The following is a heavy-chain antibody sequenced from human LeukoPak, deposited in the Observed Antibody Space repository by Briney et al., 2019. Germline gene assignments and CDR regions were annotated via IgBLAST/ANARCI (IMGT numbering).Heavy chain of an antibody. Sequence: PGRSLRLSCVASGFPFSNYAMSWVRQAPGKGLECVSVISGDGGTTYYADFVKGRFTISRDNSKNTLYLQMNGLRAEDTAVYYCARQIAGYSSSWYGGPGDYWGQGTLVTVSS. CDR1: GFPFSNYA. CDR3: ARQIAGYSSSWYGGPGDY. D-gene: IGHD6-13*01. J-gene: IGHJ4*02. CDR2: ISGDGGTT. V-gene: IGHV3-23*01.